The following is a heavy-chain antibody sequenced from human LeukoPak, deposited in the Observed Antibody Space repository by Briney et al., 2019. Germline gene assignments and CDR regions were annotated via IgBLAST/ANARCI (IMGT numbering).Heavy chain of an antibody. CDR3: AKGATIGGAFDI. D-gene: IGHD1-26*01. CDR1: GYSFPSYW. J-gene: IGHJ3*02. V-gene: IGHV5-51*01. Sequence: GESLKISCQGSGYSFPSYWIGWGPRIPGKGRGGMGIIYPGDSDTRYSPSFQGQVTISADKSISTAYLQWSSLKASDTAMYYCAKGATIGGAFDIWGQGTMVTVSS. CDR2: IYPGDSDT.